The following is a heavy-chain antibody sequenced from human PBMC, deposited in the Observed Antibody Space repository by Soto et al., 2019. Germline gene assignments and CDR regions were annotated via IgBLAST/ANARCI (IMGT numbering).Heavy chain of an antibody. Sequence: VQLVQSGAEVKKPGSSVKVSCKASGGTFSSFVISWVRQAPGQGPEWMGGIIPSFNRPNYAQKFQGRVTITADESTTTSYMGLSSLRSGDTAVYYCATSKVGYSFGSPFDFWGQGTLVTVSS. V-gene: IGHV1-69*01. D-gene: IGHD5-18*01. CDR3: ATSKVGYSFGSPFDF. CDR1: GGTFSSFV. J-gene: IGHJ4*02. CDR2: IIPSFNRP.